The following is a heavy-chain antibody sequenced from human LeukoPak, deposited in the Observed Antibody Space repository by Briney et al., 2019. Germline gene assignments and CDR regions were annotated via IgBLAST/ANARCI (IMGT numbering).Heavy chain of an antibody. Sequence: SETLSLTCTVSGGSISSYYWSWIRQPPGKGLEWIGYIYTSGSTNYNPSLKSRVTISVDTSKNQFSLKLSSVTAADQAVYYCARLRNREGVVPAFDYWGQGTLVTVSS. CDR3: ARLRNREGVVPAFDY. CDR2: IYTSGST. J-gene: IGHJ4*02. CDR1: GGSISSYY. D-gene: IGHD2-2*01. V-gene: IGHV4-4*09.